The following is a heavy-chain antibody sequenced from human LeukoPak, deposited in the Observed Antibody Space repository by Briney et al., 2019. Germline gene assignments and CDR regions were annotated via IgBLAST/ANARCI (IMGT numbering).Heavy chain of an antibody. V-gene: IGHV1-2*02. D-gene: IGHD1-26*01. CDR3: ARYRYSGSYGAFDI. J-gene: IGHJ3*02. Sequence: ASVKVSCKASGYTFTGYYMHWVRQAPGQGLEWLGWINPSTGDTNYAQNFQGRVTMTRDTSISTAFMDLTRLRSDDTAVYFCARYRYSGSYGAFDIWGQGTVVTVSS. CDR1: GYTFTGYY. CDR2: INPSTGDT.